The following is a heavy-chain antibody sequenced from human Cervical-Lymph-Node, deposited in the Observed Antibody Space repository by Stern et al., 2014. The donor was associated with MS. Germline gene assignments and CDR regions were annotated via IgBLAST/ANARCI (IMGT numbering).Heavy chain of an antibody. Sequence: QMQLVQSGAEVTKPGSSVRVSCKASGGTLSSYAISWVRQAPGQGLEWMGGLLPMFGTANYAQKFQGRVTITADKSTNTAHMHLISLTSDDTAVYYCARDRVTGWFDPWGQGTLVTVSS. D-gene: IGHD3-10*01. CDR1: GGTLSSYA. V-gene: IGHV1-69*06. CDR3: ARDRVTGWFDP. CDR2: LLPMFGTA. J-gene: IGHJ5*02.